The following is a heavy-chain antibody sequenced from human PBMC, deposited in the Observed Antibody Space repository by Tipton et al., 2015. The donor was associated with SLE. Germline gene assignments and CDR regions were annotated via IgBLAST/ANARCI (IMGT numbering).Heavy chain of an antibody. CDR1: GGSISSGDYY. Sequence: TLSLTCTVSGGSISSGDYYWSWIRQPPGKGLEWIGYIYTSGSTNYNPSLKSRVTISVDTSKHQFSLKLSSVTAADTAVYYCARGGYSSGWWGEDNWFDPWGQGTLVTVSS. CDR3: ARGGYSSGWWGEDNWFDP. J-gene: IGHJ5*02. CDR2: IYTSGST. V-gene: IGHV4-61*08. D-gene: IGHD6-19*01.